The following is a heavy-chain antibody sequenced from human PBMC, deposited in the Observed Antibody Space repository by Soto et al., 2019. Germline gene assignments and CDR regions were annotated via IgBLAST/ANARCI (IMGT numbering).Heavy chain of an antibody. D-gene: IGHD3-22*01. J-gene: IGHJ4*02. CDR2: ISAYNGNT. CDR3: ARGGQNRYYESRAMVDY. V-gene: IGHV1-18*01. Sequence: ASVKVSCKASGYTFTSYGISWVRQASGQGLEWMGWISAYNGNTNYAQKFQGRVTMTTDTSTSTAYMELRSLGSDDTAVYYCARGGQNRYYESRAMVDYWGQGTLVTVSS. CDR1: GYTFTSYG.